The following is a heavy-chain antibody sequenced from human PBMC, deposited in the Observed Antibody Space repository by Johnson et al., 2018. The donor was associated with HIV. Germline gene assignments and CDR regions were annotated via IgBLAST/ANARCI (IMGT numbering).Heavy chain of an antibody. CDR2: ISTSGNTI. D-gene: IGHD5-12*01. V-gene: IGHV3-11*01. CDR3: ARSVALILATCDSFDI. CDR1: GFTFSDYY. J-gene: IGHJ3*02. Sequence: VQLLESGGGLVHPGGSLRLSCAASGFTFSDYYMSWIRQAPGKGLEWVSYISTSGNTIYYADSVKGRFTISRDNAKKSLYLQMNSLRAEDTAWYYCARSVALILATCDSFDIRGQGTMVTVSS.